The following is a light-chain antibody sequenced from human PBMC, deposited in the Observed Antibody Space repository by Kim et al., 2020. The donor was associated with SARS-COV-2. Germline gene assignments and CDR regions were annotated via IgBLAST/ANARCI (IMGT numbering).Light chain of an antibody. CDR3: QQRSNWPLT. CDR2: DAS. V-gene: IGKV3-11*01. Sequence: LSPAEGATRSARASQSVSGYFAWYQQKPGQAPRLLIYDASIRATGIPAKFSGSGSGTDFTLTISSLEPEDFAVYYCQQRSNWPLTFGGGTKVDIK. J-gene: IGKJ4*01. CDR1: QSVSGY.